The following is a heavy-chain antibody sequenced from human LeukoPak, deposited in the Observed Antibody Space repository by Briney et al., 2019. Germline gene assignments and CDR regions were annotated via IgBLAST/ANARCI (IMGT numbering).Heavy chain of an antibody. V-gene: IGHV4-61*02. CDR1: GGSISSGSYY. CDR3: ARSRIDLTIFGVVDY. Sequence: SQTLSLTCTVSGGSISSGSYYWSWIRQPAGKGLEWIGRIYTSGSTNYNPSLKSRVTISVDTSKNQFSLKLSSVAAADTAVYYCARSRIDLTIFGVVDYWGQGTLVTVSS. CDR2: IYTSGST. J-gene: IGHJ4*02. D-gene: IGHD3-3*01.